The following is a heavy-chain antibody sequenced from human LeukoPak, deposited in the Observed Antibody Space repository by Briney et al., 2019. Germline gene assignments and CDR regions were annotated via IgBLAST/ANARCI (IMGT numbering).Heavy chain of an antibody. CDR1: GGSISSYY. Sequence: SETLSLTCTVSGGSISSYYWSWIRQPPGKGLEWIGYIYYSGSTNYNPSLKSRVTISVDTSKNQFSLKLSSVTAADTAVYYCARVYSGSLGYYYYYMDVWGKGTTVTIS. CDR2: IYYSGST. V-gene: IGHV4-59*01. J-gene: IGHJ6*03. CDR3: ARVYSGSLGYYYYYMDV. D-gene: IGHD1-26*01.